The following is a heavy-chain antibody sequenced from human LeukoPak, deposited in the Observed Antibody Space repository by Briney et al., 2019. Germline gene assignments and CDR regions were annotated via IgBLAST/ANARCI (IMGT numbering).Heavy chain of an antibody. CDR3: ARALGSYSGYDYYWFDP. Sequence: SETLSLTCAVYGVSFSGYYWSWIRQPPGKGLEWIGGINHSGNTNYKPSLKSRATISVDTSKIQFSLKLSSVTAADTAVYYCARALGSYSGYDYYWFDPWGQGTLVTVSS. CDR2: INHSGNT. CDR1: GVSFSGYY. J-gene: IGHJ5*02. D-gene: IGHD5-12*01. V-gene: IGHV4-34*01.